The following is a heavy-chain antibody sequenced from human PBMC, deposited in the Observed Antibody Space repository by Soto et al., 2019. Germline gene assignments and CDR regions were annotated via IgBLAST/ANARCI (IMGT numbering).Heavy chain of an antibody. D-gene: IGHD1-20*01. CDR2: IRNKPARHTT. V-gene: IGHV3-72*01. CDR1: GFTFTNHY. J-gene: IGHJ4*02. CDR3: TTTVITAPLFEY. Sequence: GGSLTLSCAGSGFTFTNHYMDWVRQVPGKGREWLGRIRNKPARHTTEHATSVRARFTITRDESKHSIYLQLHILTTEDTAVYYSTTTVITAPLFEYWGQGTVVTVSS.